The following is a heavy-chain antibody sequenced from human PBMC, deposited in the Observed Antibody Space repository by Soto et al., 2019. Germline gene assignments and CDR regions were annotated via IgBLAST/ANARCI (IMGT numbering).Heavy chain of an antibody. V-gene: IGHV3-53*01. CDR2: IYSGGST. CDR3: ARGSYCGGGCYGAAFDI. CDR1: GYTVSTSY. D-gene: IGHD2-21*02. J-gene: IGHJ3*02. Sequence: GGSLRLSCAASGYTVSTSYMSWVRQAPGKGLEWVSIIYSGGSTYYADSVKGRFSISRDNSKNTLYLQMNSLRAEDTAVYYCARGSYCGGGCYGAAFDIWGQGTMVTVS.